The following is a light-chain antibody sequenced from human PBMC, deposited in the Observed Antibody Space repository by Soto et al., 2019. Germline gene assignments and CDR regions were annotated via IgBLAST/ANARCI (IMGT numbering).Light chain of an antibody. CDR3: QQRSNWPPS. J-gene: IGKJ5*01. Sequence: EIVLTQSPGTLSLSPGERATLSCRASQSLSKNYLAWYQHKPGQAPRLLIHDASNRATGIPDRFSGSGSGTDFTLTISSLEPEDFAVYYCQQRSNWPPSFGQGTRLEIK. V-gene: IGKV3D-20*02. CDR1: QSLSKNY. CDR2: DAS.